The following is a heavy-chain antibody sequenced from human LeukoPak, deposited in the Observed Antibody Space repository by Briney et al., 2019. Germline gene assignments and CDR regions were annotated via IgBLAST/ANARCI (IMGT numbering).Heavy chain of an antibody. V-gene: IGHV5-51*01. Sequence: GESLKISCQGSGYTFTNYWIGWVRQMPGKGLEWMGIVHPGDSDTRYSPSFQGQVTFSAAKSISTAYLEWSSLKASDTAMYYCARQSGPYDYWGQGTLVTVSS. J-gene: IGHJ4*02. CDR2: VHPGDSDT. CDR1: GYTFTNYW. CDR3: ARQSGPYDY.